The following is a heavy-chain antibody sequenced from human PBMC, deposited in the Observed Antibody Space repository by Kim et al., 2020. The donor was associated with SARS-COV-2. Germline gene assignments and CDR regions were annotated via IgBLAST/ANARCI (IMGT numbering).Heavy chain of an antibody. J-gene: IGHJ1*01. D-gene: IGHD3-22*01. CDR3: ARISTMIVGVTN. CDR2: IYYSGST. CDR1: GGSISSSSYY. V-gene: IGHV4-39*07. Sequence: SETLSLTCTVSGGSISSSSYYWGWIRQPPGKGLKWIGSIYYSGSTSFNPSLKSRVTISVDTSKNQFSLRLSSVTAADTAVDYCARISTMIVGVTNGGQ.